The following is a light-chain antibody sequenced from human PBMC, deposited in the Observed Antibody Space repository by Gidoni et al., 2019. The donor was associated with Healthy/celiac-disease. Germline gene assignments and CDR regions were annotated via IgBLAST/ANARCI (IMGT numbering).Light chain of an antibody. V-gene: IGKV1-8*01. Sequence: AIRMTQSPSSFSASTGDRVTITCRASQGISNYLAWYQQKPGKAPKLLIYVASTLQSGVPSRFSGSGSGTEFTLTISCLQSEDFATYYCQQYYSYPHTFGQGTKLEIK. CDR2: VAS. CDR1: QGISNY. J-gene: IGKJ2*01. CDR3: QQYYSYPHT.